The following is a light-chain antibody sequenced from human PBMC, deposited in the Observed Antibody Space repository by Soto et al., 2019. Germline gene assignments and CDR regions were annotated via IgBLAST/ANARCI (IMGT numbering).Light chain of an antibody. V-gene: IGKV1-39*01. CDR3: QQSYSTLWT. CDR1: QSISSY. CDR2: AAS. Sequence: DIHMAQSPASLSASVGDRVTITWRASQSISSYLNWYQQKPGKAPKLLIYAASSLQSGVPSRFSGSGSGTDFTLTISSMQPEDFANYYCQQSYSTLWTFGQGTKVDIK. J-gene: IGKJ1*01.